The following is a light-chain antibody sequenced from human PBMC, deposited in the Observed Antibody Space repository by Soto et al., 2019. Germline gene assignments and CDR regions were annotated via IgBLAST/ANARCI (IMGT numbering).Light chain of an antibody. CDR2: GAS. CDR3: QQYNNWPPYT. Sequence: EIVMTQSPATLSVSPGERTTISCRASQSVSSNLARYQQKPGQAPRLLTYGASTRATGIPARFSGSGSGTEFTHTISSLQSEDFAVYYCQQYNNWPPYTFGQGTKLEIK. V-gene: IGKV3-15*01. CDR1: QSVSSN. J-gene: IGKJ2*01.